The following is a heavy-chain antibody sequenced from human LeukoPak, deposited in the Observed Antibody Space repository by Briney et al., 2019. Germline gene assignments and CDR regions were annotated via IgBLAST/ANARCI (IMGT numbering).Heavy chain of an antibody. CDR2: MNPNSGNT. J-gene: IGHJ4*02. CDR3: ARGFHYDFWSGYPFDY. Sequence: ASVKVSCKASGYTFTSYDINWVRQATGQGLEWMGWMNPNSGNTGYAQKFQGRVTITRNTSISTAYMELSSLRSEDTAVYYCARGFHYDFWSGYPFDYWGQGTLVTVSS. V-gene: IGHV1-8*03. CDR1: GYTFTSYD. D-gene: IGHD3-3*01.